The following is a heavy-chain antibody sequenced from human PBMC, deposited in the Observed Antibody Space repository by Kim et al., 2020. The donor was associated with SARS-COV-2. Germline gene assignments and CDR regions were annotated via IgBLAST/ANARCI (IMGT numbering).Heavy chain of an antibody. J-gene: IGHJ4*02. Sequence: GPTNYTPTLKSRVTMSVDTSKNQFSLKLSSVTAADTAVYYCARHSSGYDSWGQGTLVTVSS. CDR2: GPT. CDR3: ARHSSGYDS. V-gene: IGHV4-59*08. D-gene: IGHD6-19*01.